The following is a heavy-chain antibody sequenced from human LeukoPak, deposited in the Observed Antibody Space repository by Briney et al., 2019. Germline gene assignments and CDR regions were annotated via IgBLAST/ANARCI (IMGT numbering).Heavy chain of an antibody. CDR1: GGSFSGYY. V-gene: IGHV4-34*01. CDR3: ARRLTQYDCFDP. D-gene: IGHD2-2*01. J-gene: IGHJ5*02. CDR2: INHSGST. Sequence: SETLSLTCAVYGGSFSGYYWSWIRQPPGKGLEWIGEINHSGSTNYNPSLKSRVTISVDTSKNQFSPKLSSVTPEDTAVYYCARRLTQYDCFDPWGQGILVTVSS.